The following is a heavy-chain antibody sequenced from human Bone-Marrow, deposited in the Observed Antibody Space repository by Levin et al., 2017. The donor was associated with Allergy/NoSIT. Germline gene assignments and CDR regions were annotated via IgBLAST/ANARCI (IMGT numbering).Heavy chain of an antibody. Sequence: GGSLRLSCAASGFTFSGSAMHWVRQASGKGLEWVGRIRSKANSYATAYAASVKGRFTISRDDSKNTAYLQMNSLKTEDTAVYYCTRRGGSGYSGYDSQYYFDYWGQGTLVTVSS. J-gene: IGHJ4*02. CDR1: GFTFSGSA. CDR2: IRSKANSYAT. CDR3: TRRGGSGYSGYDSQYYFDY. V-gene: IGHV3-73*01. D-gene: IGHD5-12*01.